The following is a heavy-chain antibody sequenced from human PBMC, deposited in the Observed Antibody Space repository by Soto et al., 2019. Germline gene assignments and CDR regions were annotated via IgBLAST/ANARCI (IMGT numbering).Heavy chain of an antibody. CDR1: GGSISSSGYY. CDR2: IYYSGST. J-gene: IGHJ4*02. V-gene: IGHV4-39*01. Sequence: QLQLQESGPGLVTPSETLSLTCTVSGGSISSSGYYWGWIRQPPGKGLEWIGSIYYSGSTYYNPSLESQLTISEDRSKNQLTLKMKAVTAADTAVYYCTRHYSGYDLGGYWGQGTLVTVSS. D-gene: IGHD5-12*01. CDR3: TRHYSGYDLGGY.